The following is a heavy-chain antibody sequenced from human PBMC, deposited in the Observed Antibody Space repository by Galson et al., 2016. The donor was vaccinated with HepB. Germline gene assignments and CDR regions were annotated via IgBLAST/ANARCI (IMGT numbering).Heavy chain of an antibody. J-gene: IGHJ3*01. CDR3: ARLRPDDVGV. CDR2: IDPSDSYT. Sequence: QSGAEVKKPGESLTISCKGSGYRFTSYWIYWVRQMPGKGLEWMGRIDPSDSYTNYSPSFEGHVTISADKSITTAYLQWNSLKASDTAMYYCARLRPDDVGVWGHGTMVTVSS. D-gene: IGHD1-26*01. CDR1: GYRFTSYW. V-gene: IGHV5-10-1*01.